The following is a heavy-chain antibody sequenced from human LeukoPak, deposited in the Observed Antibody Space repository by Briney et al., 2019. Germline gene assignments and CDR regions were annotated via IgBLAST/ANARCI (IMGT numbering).Heavy chain of an antibody. Sequence: GGSLRLSCAASGFTFDDYALYWVRQAPGKGLEWVSGVSWNSGTIVYMDSVKGRFTLSRDNSKNTLYLQMNSLRAEDTAVYYCAKDLFPYGSGSKTYDFWGQGTQVSVSS. CDR1: GFTFDDYA. J-gene: IGHJ4*02. D-gene: IGHD3-10*01. CDR3: AKDLFPYGSGSKTYDF. CDR2: VSWNSGTI. V-gene: IGHV3-9*01.